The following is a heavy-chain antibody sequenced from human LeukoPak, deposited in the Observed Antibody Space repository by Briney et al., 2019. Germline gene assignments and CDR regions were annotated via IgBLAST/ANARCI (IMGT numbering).Heavy chain of an antibody. Sequence: GGSLRLSCAASGFIFSSYWMSWVRQAPGKGLEWVANIKQDGSEKYYVDSVKGRFTISRDNAKNSLYLQMNSLRGEDTAVYYCARGGYYGAGARYEYWGQGTLVTVSS. J-gene: IGHJ4*02. V-gene: IGHV3-7*01. CDR3: ARGGYYGAGARYEY. CDR2: IKQDGSEK. D-gene: IGHD3-10*01. CDR1: GFIFSSYW.